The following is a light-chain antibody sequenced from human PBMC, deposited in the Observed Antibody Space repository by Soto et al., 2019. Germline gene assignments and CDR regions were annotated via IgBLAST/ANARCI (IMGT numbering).Light chain of an antibody. CDR2: DNN. Sequence: QSVLTQPPSVSAAPGQKVTISCSGTSPNIGSNYVSWYQHLPGTAPKLLIYDNNKRSSGIPDRFSGSQSGTSATLDITGLQTGDEADYYCGTWDSGLSAVFGGGTKVTVL. V-gene: IGLV1-51*01. CDR3: GTWDSGLSAV. CDR1: SPNIGSNY. J-gene: IGLJ2*01.